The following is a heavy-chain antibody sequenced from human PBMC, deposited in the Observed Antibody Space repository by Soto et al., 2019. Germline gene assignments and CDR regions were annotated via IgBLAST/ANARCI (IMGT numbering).Heavy chain of an antibody. CDR3: ARGSRYFDY. J-gene: IGHJ4*02. CDR2: IYYSGST. Sequence: PSETLSLTCTVSGRSISSYYWSWIRQPPGKGLEWIGYIYYSGSTNYNPSLKSRVTISVDTSKNQFSLKLSSVTAADTAVYYCARGSRYFDYWGQGTLVTVSS. V-gene: IGHV4-59*01. CDR1: GRSISSYY.